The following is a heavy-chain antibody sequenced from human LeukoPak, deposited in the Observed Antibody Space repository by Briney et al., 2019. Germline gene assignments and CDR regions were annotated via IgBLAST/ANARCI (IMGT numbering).Heavy chain of an antibody. D-gene: IGHD3-10*01. CDR2: ISYDGSNK. Sequence: GGSLRLSCAASGFTFSSYAMHWVRQAPGKGLEWVSGISYDGSNKYYAYSVKCRFTISRDNSKNTLYLQMNSLRAEDTAVYYCARVAVRGVIIYWGQGTLVTVSS. J-gene: IGHJ4*02. CDR3: ARVAVRGVIIY. V-gene: IGHV3-30*04. CDR1: GFTFSSYA.